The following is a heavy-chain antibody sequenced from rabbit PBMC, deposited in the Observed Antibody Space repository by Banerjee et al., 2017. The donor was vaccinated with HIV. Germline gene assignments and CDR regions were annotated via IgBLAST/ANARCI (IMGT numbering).Heavy chain of an antibody. J-gene: IGHJ4*01. V-gene: IGHV1S40*01. D-gene: IGHD4-2*01. CDR3: ARGYAGANGWGYPYFNL. CDR1: GIDFSSYYY. CDR2: IYTGSVST. Sequence: SLEESGGDLVKPGGTLTLTCKASGIDFSSYYYMCWVRQAPGKGLEWIGCIYTGSVSTWYASWAKGRFTISKTSSTTVTLQMTSLTAADTATYFCARGYAGANGWGYPYFNLWGQGTLVTVS.